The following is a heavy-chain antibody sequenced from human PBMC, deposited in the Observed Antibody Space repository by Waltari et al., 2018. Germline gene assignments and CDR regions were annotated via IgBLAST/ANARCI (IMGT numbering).Heavy chain of an antibody. Sequence: QVQLQESGPGLVKPSETLSLTCAVSGDSVDSYWWSWIRQPPGKGLEWIGYIYNGGTTNYNPSLLSRATISVDTSKNYFSLDVTSVTAADTAVYYCARVRSSGSYYYFDYWGQGTLVAVSS. CDR2: IYNGGTT. CDR1: GDSVDSYW. CDR3: ARVRSSGSYYYFDY. J-gene: IGHJ4*02. D-gene: IGHD1-26*01. V-gene: IGHV4-59*02.